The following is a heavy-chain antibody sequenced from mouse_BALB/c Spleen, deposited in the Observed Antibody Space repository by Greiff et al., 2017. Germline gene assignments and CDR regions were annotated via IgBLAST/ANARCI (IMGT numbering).Heavy chain of an antibody. J-gene: IGHJ1*01. CDR2: ISSGSSTI. CDR1: GFTFSSFG. CDR3: ARSKPAYWYFDV. V-gene: IGHV5-17*02. Sequence: EVQLVESGGGLVQPGGSRKLSCAASGFTFSSFGMHWVRQAPEKGLEWVAYISSGSSTIYYADTVKGRFTISRDNPKNTLFLQMTSLRSEDTAMYYCARSKPAYWYFDVWGAGTTVTVSS.